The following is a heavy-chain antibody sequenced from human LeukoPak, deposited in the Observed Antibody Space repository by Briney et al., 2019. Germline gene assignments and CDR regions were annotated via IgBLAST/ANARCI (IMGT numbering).Heavy chain of an antibody. Sequence: GRSLRLSCAASGFIFKDYGMHWVRQAPGKGLEWVAVTSYDGTRQFYADSVKGRFTISRDNSNNTVYLQMNSLRPEDTAMYYCAKREAVTVTAEWDYLGYWGRGTLVTVSS. V-gene: IGHV3-30*18. CDR2: TSYDGTRQ. D-gene: IGHD6-19*01. CDR3: AKREAVTVTAEWDYLGY. CDR1: GFIFKDYG. J-gene: IGHJ4*02.